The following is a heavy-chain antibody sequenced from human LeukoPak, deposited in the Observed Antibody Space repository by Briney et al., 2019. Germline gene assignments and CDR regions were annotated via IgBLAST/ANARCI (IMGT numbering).Heavy chain of an antibody. CDR1: RFTFSSYK. D-gene: IGHD1-26*01. CDR2: IKQDGSEK. V-gene: IGHV3-7*01. J-gene: IGHJ4*02. CDR3: GREGSYSGSYFDY. Sequence: GGSLRLSCAASRFTFSSYKVSWVRQAPGKGLEWVANIKQDGSEKYYVDSVKGRFTISRDNAKNSLYLQMNSLRAEDTAVYYCGREGSYSGSYFDYWGQGTLVTVSS.